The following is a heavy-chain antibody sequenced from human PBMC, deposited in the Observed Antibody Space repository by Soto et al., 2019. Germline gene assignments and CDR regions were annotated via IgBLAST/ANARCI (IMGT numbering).Heavy chain of an antibody. CDR2: VSGSGGST. CDR3: ARRGPGTYFDY. Sequence: GSLRLSCVGSGFTFSSYAMRGVRQAPGKGLEWVSAVSGSGGSTYYADSVKGRFTISRDNSKNTLYLQMNSLRAEDTAVYYCARRGPGTYFDYWGQGTLVTVSS. CDR1: GFTFSSYA. V-gene: IGHV3-23*01. D-gene: IGHD6-13*01. J-gene: IGHJ4*02.